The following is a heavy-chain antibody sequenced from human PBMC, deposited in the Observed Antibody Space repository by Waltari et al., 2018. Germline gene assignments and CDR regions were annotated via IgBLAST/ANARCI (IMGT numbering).Heavy chain of an antibody. CDR3: ARGGSIMTTVTRFDY. CDR1: GYSISSGYY. V-gene: IGHV4-38-2*02. D-gene: IGHD4-17*01. Sequence: QVQLQESGPGLVKPSETLSLTCTASGYSISSGYYWGWIRQPPGKGLEWIGSIYHSGSTYYNPSLKSRVTISVDTSKNQFSLKLSSVTAADTAVYYCARGGSIMTTVTRFDYWGQGTLVTVSS. CDR2: IYHSGST. J-gene: IGHJ4*02.